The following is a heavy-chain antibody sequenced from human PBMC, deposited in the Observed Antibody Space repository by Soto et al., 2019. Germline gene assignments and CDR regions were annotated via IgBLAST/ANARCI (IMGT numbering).Heavy chain of an antibody. Sequence: PSETLSLTCTVSGGSISSGGYYWSWIRQHPGKGLEWIGYIYYSGSTYYNPSLKSRVTISVDTSKNQFSLKLSSVTAADTAVYYCARGGYSGYDKYYFDYWGQGTLVTVSS. CDR3: ARGGYSGYDKYYFDY. J-gene: IGHJ4*02. D-gene: IGHD5-12*01. V-gene: IGHV4-31*03. CDR1: GGSISSGGYY. CDR2: IYYSGST.